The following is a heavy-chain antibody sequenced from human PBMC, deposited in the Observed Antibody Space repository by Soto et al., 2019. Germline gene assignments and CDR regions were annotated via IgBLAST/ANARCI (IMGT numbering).Heavy chain of an antibody. CDR3: ATDPNPGIAVAGTYHYYGMDV. CDR2: FDPEDGET. Sequence: QVQLVQSGAEVKKPGASVKVSCKVSGYTLTKLSMHWVRQAPGKGLEWMGGFDPEDGETIYAQKFQGRVTMTEDTSTDTAYMELSSLRSEDTAVYYCATDPNPGIAVAGTYHYYGMDVWGQGTTVTVSS. J-gene: IGHJ6*02. CDR1: GYTLTKLS. V-gene: IGHV1-24*01. D-gene: IGHD6-19*01.